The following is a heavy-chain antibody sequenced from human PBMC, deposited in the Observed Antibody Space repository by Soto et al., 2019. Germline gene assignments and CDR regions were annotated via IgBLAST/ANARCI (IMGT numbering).Heavy chain of an antibody. CDR1: GFTFSSYE. Sequence: GGSLRLSCAASGFTFSSYEMNWVRQAPGKGLEWVSYISSSGSTIYYADSVKGRFTISRDNAKNSLYLQMNSLRAEDTAVYYCARAFNYYDSSGYPDYWGQGTLVTVSS. J-gene: IGHJ4*02. CDR2: ISSSGSTI. CDR3: ARAFNYYDSSGYPDY. D-gene: IGHD3-22*01. V-gene: IGHV3-48*03.